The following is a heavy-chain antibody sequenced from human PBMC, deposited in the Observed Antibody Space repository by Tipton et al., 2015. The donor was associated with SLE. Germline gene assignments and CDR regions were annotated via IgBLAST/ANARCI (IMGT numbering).Heavy chain of an antibody. Sequence: GSLRLSCEASGFTFNVYSIHWVRQAPGKGLEYASVIGGDEIARKHADSVKGRFTISRDNSRNTVYLQMGSLRPEDTGIYHCAREGGPLEHWYLDVWGRGTRVTVSS. J-gene: IGHJ2*01. CDR2: IGGDEIAR. V-gene: IGHV3-64*02. CDR3: AREGGPLEHWYLDV. D-gene: IGHD3-16*01. CDR1: GFTFNVYS.